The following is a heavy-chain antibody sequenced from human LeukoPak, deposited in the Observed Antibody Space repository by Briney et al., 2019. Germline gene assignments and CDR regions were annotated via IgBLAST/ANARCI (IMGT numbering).Heavy chain of an antibody. J-gene: IGHJ4*02. Sequence: SVKVSCKASGGTFSSYAISWVRQAPGQGLEWMGGIIPIFGTANYAQKFQGRVTITTDESTSTAYMELSSLRSEDTAVYYCARDTDCSSTSCSFDYWGQGTPVTVSS. CDR3: ARDTDCSSTSCSFDY. CDR2: IIPIFGTA. D-gene: IGHD2-2*01. V-gene: IGHV1-69*05. CDR1: GGTFSSYA.